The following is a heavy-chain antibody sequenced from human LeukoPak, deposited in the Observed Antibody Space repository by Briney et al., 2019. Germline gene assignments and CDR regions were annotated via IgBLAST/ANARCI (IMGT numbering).Heavy chain of an antibody. CDR2: IYYSGST. CDR1: GRSLSSSSYY. Sequence: SGTLFLTCTVAGRSLSSSSYYLGWIRPPPGEGLGWVVGIYYSGSTYYNPSLKSRVTISVDTSKNQFSLKLSSVTAADTAVYYCAREGRSSSFLVSYYYGMDVWGQGTTVTVSS. CDR3: AREGRSSSFLVSYYYGMDV. D-gene: IGHD6-6*01. V-gene: IGHV4-39*02. J-gene: IGHJ6*02.